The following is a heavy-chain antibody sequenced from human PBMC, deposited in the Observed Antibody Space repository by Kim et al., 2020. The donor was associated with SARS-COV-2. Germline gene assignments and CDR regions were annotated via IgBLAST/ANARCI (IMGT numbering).Heavy chain of an antibody. J-gene: IGHJ6*02. V-gene: IGHV1-69*13. Sequence: SVKVSCKASGGTFSSYAISWVRQAPGQGLEWMGGIIPIFGTANYAQKFQGRVTITADESTSTAYMELSSLRSEDTAVYYCARGSESYQSYYYYYGMDVWGQGTTVTVSS. CDR2: IIPIFGTA. CDR3: ARGSESYQSYYYYYGMDV. CDR1: GGTFSSYA. D-gene: IGHD3-10*01.